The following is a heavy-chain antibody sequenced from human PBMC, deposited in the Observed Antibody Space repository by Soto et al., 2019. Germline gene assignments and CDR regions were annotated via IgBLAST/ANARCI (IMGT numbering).Heavy chain of an antibody. V-gene: IGHV1-69*06. Sequence: SVKVSCKASGGTFSSYAISWVLQAPGQGLEWMGGIIPIFGTANYAQKFQGRVTITADKSTSTAYMELSSLRSEDTAVYYCARGIAARSYYYYGMDVWGQGTTVTVSS. J-gene: IGHJ6*02. CDR1: GGTFSSYA. CDR3: ARGIAARSYYYYGMDV. D-gene: IGHD6-6*01. CDR2: IIPIFGTA.